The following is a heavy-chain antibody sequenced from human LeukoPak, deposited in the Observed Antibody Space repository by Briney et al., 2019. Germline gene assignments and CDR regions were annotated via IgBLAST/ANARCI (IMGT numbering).Heavy chain of an antibody. J-gene: IGHJ4*02. V-gene: IGHV4-39*01. CDR1: GGSISSNTYY. CDR2: IHYSGRT. D-gene: IGHD1-26*01. Sequence: SETQSLTCTVSGGSISSNTYYWGWIRQTPEKGLDWIGSIHYSGRTLYNPSLDSRVTISVDTSTHQFSLRLTSVTGADTAVYYCARHTPATVGIYFDYWGQGTLVTVSS. CDR3: ARHTPATVGIYFDY.